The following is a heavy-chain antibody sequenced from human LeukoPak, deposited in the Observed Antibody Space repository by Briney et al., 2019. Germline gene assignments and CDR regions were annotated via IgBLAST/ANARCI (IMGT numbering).Heavy chain of an antibody. CDR1: GFTFSSYS. V-gene: IGHV3-74*01. J-gene: IGHJ4*02. CDR2: INSDGSST. D-gene: IGHD3-22*01. Sequence: GGSLRLSCAASGFTFSSYSMNWVRQAPGKGLVWVSRINSDGSSTSYADSVKGRFTISRDNAKNTLYLQMNSLRAEDTAVYYCARDTYYYDSSGYYLFDYWGQGTLVTVSS. CDR3: ARDTYYYDSSGYYLFDY.